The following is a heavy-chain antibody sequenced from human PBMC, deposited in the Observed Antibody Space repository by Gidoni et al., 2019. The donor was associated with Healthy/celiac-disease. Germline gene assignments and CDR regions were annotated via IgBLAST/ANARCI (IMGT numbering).Heavy chain of an antibody. Sequence: EVQLVESGGGLVQPGGSLRLSCAASGFTFSSYEMNWVRQAPGKGLEWVSYISSSGSTIYYADSVKGRFTISRDNAKNSLYLQMNSLRAEDTAVYYCARDLIGSGSSYFDYWGQGTLVTVSS. CDR2: ISSSGSTI. J-gene: IGHJ4*02. CDR1: GFTFSSYE. CDR3: ARDLIGSGSSYFDY. V-gene: IGHV3-48*03. D-gene: IGHD3-10*01.